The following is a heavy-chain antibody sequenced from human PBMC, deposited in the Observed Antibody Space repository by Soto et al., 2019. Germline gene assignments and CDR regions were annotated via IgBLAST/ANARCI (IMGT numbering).Heavy chain of an antibody. CDR1: GFTFSSYA. CDR3: AKEGHKRGGGYFDY. J-gene: IGHJ4*02. D-gene: IGHD3-10*01. Sequence: EVQLLESGGGLVQPGGSLRLSCAASGFTFSSYAMSWVRQAPGKGLEWVSAISGSGGSTYYADSVKGRFTISRDNSNNRRWLQVKRLRAEQTAVYYRAKEGHKRGGGYFDYWGQRTLVTVSS. V-gene: IGHV3-23*01. CDR2: ISGSGGST.